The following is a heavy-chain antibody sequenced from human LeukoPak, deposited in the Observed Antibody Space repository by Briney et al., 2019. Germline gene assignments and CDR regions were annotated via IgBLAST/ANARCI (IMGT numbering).Heavy chain of an antibody. CDR1: GGSLSGYY. CDR2: INHTGRN. CDR3: ARATGTKVPPGY. J-gene: IGHJ4*02. V-gene: IGHV4-34*01. D-gene: IGHD1-7*01. Sequence: SETLSLTCAVYGGSLSGYYWSCIRQPPGKGLEWIGEINHTGRNNYNPSLKSRVTISVDTSKNQFSLKLSSVTAADTAVYYCARATGTKVPPGYWGQGTLVTVSS.